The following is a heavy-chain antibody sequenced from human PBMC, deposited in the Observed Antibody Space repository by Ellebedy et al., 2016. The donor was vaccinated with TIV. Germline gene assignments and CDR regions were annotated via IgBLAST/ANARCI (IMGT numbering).Heavy chain of an antibody. V-gene: IGHV4-39*07. CDR2: IFHSGST. CDR3: ARDISMVVRRFDP. CDR1: GASISSNSYF. D-gene: IGHD3-22*01. J-gene: IGHJ5*02. Sequence: SETLSLXCTVSGASISSNSYFWGWIRQPPGKGLEWIGSIFHSGSTDYNPSLKSRVTMSVDTSKNQFSLRMTSVTAADTAVYYCARDISMVVRRFDPWGQGTLVTVSS.